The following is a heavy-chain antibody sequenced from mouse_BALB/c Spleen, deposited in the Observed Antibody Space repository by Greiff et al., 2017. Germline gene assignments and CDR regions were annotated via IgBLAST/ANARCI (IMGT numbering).Heavy chain of an antibody. CDR2: ISYSGST. D-gene: IGHD2-14*01. CDR1: GDSITSGY. Sequence: EVMLVESGPSLVKTSQTLSLTCSVTGDSITSGYWNWIRKFPGNKLEYMGYISYSGSTYYNPSLKSRISITRDTSKNQYYLQLNSVTTEDTATYYCARRDRYDGSLYYAMDYWGQGTSVTVSS. CDR3: ARRDRYDGSLYYAMDY. J-gene: IGHJ4*01. V-gene: IGHV3-8*02.